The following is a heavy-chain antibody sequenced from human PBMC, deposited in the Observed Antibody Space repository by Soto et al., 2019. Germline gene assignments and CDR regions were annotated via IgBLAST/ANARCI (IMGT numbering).Heavy chain of an antibody. Sequence: QVQLVQSGAEVKKPGASVKVSCKASGYTFTRYGFNWVRQAPGQGLEWMGWISAYNGNTNYAQNLQGRVTMTTDTSTSTAYMELRSLISDDTAVYYCARAALGGAVAASVYWGQGTLVTVSS. J-gene: IGHJ4*02. V-gene: IGHV1-18*01. D-gene: IGHD6-19*01. CDR2: ISAYNGNT. CDR3: ARAALGGAVAASVY. CDR1: GYTFTRYG.